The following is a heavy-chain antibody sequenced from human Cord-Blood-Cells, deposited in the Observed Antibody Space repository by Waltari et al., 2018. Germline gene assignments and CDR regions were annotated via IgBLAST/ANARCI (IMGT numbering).Heavy chain of an antibody. D-gene: IGHD3-10*01. J-gene: IGHJ4*02. CDR3: AGGVGGSGSYDY. V-gene: IGHV4-34*01. CDR2: INHSGST. CDR1: GGSFSGYY. Sequence: QVQLQQCGAGLLQPPETLSLTSSVHGGSFSGYYGSWIRQPPGKGLELDGEINHSGSTNDHPARKSRVTISVAPAKNEFSLKLSSVTGADTAVYYCAGGVGGSGSYDYWGQGTLVTVAS.